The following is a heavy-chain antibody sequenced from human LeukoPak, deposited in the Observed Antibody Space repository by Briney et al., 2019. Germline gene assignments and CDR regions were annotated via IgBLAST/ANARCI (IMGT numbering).Heavy chain of an antibody. CDR2: IYTSGST. CDR3: ARDRRIASYFDY. D-gene: IGHD6-13*01. J-gene: IGHJ4*02. Sequence: PSQTLSLTCTVSGGSISSGSYYWSWIRQPAGKGLEWIGRIYTSGSTNYNPSLKSRVTISVDTSKNQFSLKLSSVTAADTAVYYCARDRRIASYFDYWGQGTLVTVSS. CDR1: GGSISSGSYY. V-gene: IGHV4-61*02.